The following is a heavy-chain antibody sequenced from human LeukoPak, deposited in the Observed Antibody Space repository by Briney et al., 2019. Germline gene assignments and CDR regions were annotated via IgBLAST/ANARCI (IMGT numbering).Heavy chain of an antibody. Sequence: ASVKVSCKASGYTFTTYYIHWVRQAPGQGLEWMGIINPVGGSATYAQKFQGRVTMTRDTSTSIVYMELGSLRSEDTAVYSCARESNYINPPDYWGQGTLVIVSS. D-gene: IGHD4-11*01. J-gene: IGHJ4*02. CDR2: INPVGGSA. CDR1: GYTFTTYY. CDR3: ARESNYINPPDY. V-gene: IGHV1-46*01.